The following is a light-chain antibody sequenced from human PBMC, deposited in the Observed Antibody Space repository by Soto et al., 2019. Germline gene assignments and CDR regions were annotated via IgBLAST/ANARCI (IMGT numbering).Light chain of an antibody. J-gene: IGKJ1*01. V-gene: IGKV3-20*01. Sequence: EIVLTQYPGTLSLSPGERTTLSCRGSQSVSSSYLAWYQQKHGQAPRLLIYGASSRATGNPDRFSGSGSGTDFTLTISRLEPEDFAVDYCQQYGSSPWTFGQGTKVEIK. CDR1: QSVSSSY. CDR3: QQYGSSPWT. CDR2: GAS.